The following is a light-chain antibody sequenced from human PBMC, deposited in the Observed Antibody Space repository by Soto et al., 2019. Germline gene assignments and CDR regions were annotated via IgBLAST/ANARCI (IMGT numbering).Light chain of an antibody. CDR1: SSNIGAGYD. V-gene: IGLV1-40*01. CDR3: QSYDSSLSAYV. Sequence: QSVLTQPPSVSGAPGQRVTISCTGSSSNIGAGYDVHWYQQLPGTAPKLLIYDNSNRPSGVPYRFSGSKSGTSASLAITGLQAEDEADYYCQSYDSSLSAYVFGTGTKVTVL. J-gene: IGLJ1*01. CDR2: DNS.